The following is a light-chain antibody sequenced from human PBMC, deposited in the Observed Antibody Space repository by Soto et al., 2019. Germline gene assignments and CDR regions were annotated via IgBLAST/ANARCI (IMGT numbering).Light chain of an antibody. Sequence: EIALTQSPGTLSLSAGERATLSCRASQRVGSSYLAWYQHKPDQAPRLLIYGASTRATGIPARFSGSGSGTEFTLTITSLQSEDFAVYYCQQYNDWPPITFGQGTRLEIK. V-gene: IGKV3-15*01. CDR2: GAS. J-gene: IGKJ5*01. CDR3: QQYNDWPPIT. CDR1: QRVGSS.